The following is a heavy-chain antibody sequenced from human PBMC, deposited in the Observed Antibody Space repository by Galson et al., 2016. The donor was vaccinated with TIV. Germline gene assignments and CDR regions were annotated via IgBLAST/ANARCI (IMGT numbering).Heavy chain of an antibody. V-gene: IGHV1-46*01. CDR3: ARTESCGGDCYVFDY. Sequence: SVKVSCKASGYTFINNDIHWVRQAPGQGLEWMGIINPSGGDATYAQKFQGRVTMTRDTSTSTISMDLSSLTSEDTAVYYCARTESCGGDCYVFDYWGQGTLVTVSS. J-gene: IGHJ4*02. CDR1: GYTFINND. D-gene: IGHD2-21*02. CDR2: INPSGGDA.